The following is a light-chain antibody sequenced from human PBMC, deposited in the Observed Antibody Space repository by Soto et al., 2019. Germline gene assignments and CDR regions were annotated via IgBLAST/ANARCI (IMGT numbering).Light chain of an antibody. V-gene: IGKV3-15*01. CDR3: QQYNNWART. CDR2: GAS. Sequence: EIVMTQSPATLSVSPGERATLSCRASQSVSSDLAWYHQKPGKAPRLLIYGASTRAIGIPARFSGSGSGTEFTLTINSLQSEDFAVYYCQQYNNWARTFGQGTKLEIK. J-gene: IGKJ1*01. CDR1: QSVSSD.